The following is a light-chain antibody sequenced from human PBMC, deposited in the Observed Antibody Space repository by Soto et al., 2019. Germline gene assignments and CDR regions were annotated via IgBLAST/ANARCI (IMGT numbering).Light chain of an antibody. Sequence: QLVLTQPPSASGTPGQRVTISCSGSSSNIGINTVNWYQQLPGTAPKVLIHTDNQRPSGVPDRFSGSKSGTSASLAINGLQSGDEADYYCGAWDESLNGYVFGTGTKLTVL. CDR1: SSNIGINT. CDR2: TDN. J-gene: IGLJ1*01. V-gene: IGLV1-44*01. CDR3: GAWDESLNGYV.